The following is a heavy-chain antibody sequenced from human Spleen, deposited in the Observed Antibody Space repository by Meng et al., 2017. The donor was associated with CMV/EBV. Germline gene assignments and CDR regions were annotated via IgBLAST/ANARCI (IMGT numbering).Heavy chain of an antibody. J-gene: IGHJ4*02. V-gene: IGHV4-34*01. D-gene: IGHD1-26*01. CDR3: ASQYSGTYYREFDY. CDR1: NGPFSGYY. CDR2: IDHSGST. Sequence: SETLSLTCAVYNGPFSGYYWTWIRQPPGKGLEWIGEIDHSGSTNYNPSLKSRVTMSVDTSKKQFSLKLSSVTAADMALYYCASQYSGTYYREFDYWGQGTLVTVSS.